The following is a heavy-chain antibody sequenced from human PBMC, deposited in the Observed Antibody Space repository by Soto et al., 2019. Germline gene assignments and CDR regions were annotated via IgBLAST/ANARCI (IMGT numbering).Heavy chain of an antibody. CDR1: GFTFSSYA. J-gene: IGHJ4*02. CDR2: ISGSGGST. CDR3: ATRDYDILTGYPHHYFDY. Sequence: AGGSLRLSCAASGFTFSSYAMSWVRQAPGKGLEWVSAISGSGGSTYYADSVKGRFTISRGNSKNTLYLQMNSLRAEDTAVYYCATRDYDILTGYPHHYFDYWGQGTLVTVSP. V-gene: IGHV3-23*01. D-gene: IGHD3-9*01.